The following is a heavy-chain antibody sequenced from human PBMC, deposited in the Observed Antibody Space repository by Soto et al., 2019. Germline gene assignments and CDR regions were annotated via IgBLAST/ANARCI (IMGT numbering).Heavy chain of an antibody. CDR3: AKTQTFNGYYGGFDA. CDR2: VSGGGAST. Sequence: EVQLWESGGGFVQPGGSLRLSCAATGFSFAAYALTWVRQAPGKGLEWLSAVSGGGASTYYADSVRGRFSISRDVSGNMIYLQLNRLTAGDTATYYCAKTQTFNGYYGGFDAWGQGTRVTVSS. J-gene: IGHJ4*02. CDR1: GFSFAAYA. V-gene: IGHV3-23*01. D-gene: IGHD3-3*01.